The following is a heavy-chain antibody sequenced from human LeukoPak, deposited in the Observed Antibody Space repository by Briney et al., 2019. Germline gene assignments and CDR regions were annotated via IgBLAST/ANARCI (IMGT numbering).Heavy chain of an antibody. CDR3: ARDGPRIIGVVSYFDY. V-gene: IGHV3-48*01. CDR2: ISSSSSTI. J-gene: IGHJ4*02. D-gene: IGHD3-3*01. Sequence: GGSLRLSCAASGFTFSSYSMNWVRQAPGKGLEWVSYISSSSSTIYYADSVKGQFTISRDNAKNSLYLQMNSLRAEDTAVYYCARDGPRIIGVVSYFDYWGQGTLVTVSS. CDR1: GFTFSSYS.